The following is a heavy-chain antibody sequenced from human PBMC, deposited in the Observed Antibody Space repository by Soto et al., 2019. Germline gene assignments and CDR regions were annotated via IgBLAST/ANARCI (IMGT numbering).Heavy chain of an antibody. D-gene: IGHD4-17*01. J-gene: IGHJ4*02. CDR2: IYWDDDK. CDR3: AQSSYGDYPFDH. CDR1: GFSLSTSGMI. V-gene: IGHV2-5*02. Sequence: QITLKESGPTLVKPTQTLTLTCTFSGFSLSTSGMIVGWIRQPPGKALEWLAPIYWDDDKRYSPSLKTRLTITRDTSKNHVVLTMTNMDPVDTATYYCAQSSYGDYPFDHWGQGTLVTVSS.